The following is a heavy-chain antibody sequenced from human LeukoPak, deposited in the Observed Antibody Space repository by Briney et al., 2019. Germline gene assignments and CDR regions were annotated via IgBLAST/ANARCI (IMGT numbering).Heavy chain of an antibody. Sequence: GESLKISCKGSGYSFTSYWIGWVRQMPGKGLEWMGIIYPGDSDTRYSPSFQGQVTISADKSISTAYLQWSSLKAPDTAMYYCARQVVPAAISSLSWFDPWGQGTLVTVSS. CDR1: GYSFTSYW. CDR3: ARQVVPAAISSLSWFDP. D-gene: IGHD2-2*01. CDR2: IYPGDSDT. V-gene: IGHV5-51*01. J-gene: IGHJ5*02.